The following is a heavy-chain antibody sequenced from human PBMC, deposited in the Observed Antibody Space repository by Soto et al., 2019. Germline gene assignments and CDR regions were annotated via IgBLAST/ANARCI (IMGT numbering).Heavy chain of an antibody. D-gene: IGHD3-9*01. CDR2: INHSGIT. V-gene: IGHV4-34*01. Sequence: PSETLSLTCAVSGGSFSGYCWSWIRHPPGKGLEWIGEINHSGITNYNPSLTSRVTISVDTSENQFSLKLSSVTAADTAVNYGASHRYFDWSDRYYSYGMDVCGKGTTLTV. CDR3: ASHRYFDWSDRYYSYGMDV. J-gene: IGHJ6*04. CDR1: GGSFSGYC.